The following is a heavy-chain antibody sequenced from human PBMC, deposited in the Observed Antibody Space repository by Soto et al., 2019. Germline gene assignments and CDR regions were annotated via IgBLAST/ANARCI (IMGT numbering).Heavy chain of an antibody. CDR1: GYTFTSYG. CDR3: ARGVPYYYDSSGYYYYGMDV. Sequence: VASVKVSCKASGYTFTSYGISWVRQAPGQGLEWMGWISAYNGNTNYAQKLQGRVTMTTDTSTSTAYMELRSLRSDDTAVYYCARGVPYYYDSSGYYYYGMDVWGQGTTVTVSS. CDR2: ISAYNGNT. J-gene: IGHJ6*02. D-gene: IGHD3-22*01. V-gene: IGHV1-18*01.